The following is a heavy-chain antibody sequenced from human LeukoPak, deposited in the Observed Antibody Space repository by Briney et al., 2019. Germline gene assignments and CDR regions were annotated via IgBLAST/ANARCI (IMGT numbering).Heavy chain of an antibody. J-gene: IGHJ4*02. CDR1: GGSISSGGYY. V-gene: IGHV4-31*03. D-gene: IGHD1-20*01. CDR3: ARAPRYNWNHDGFDY. Sequence: SETLSLTCTVSGGSISSGGYYWSWIRQHPGKGLEWIGYIYYSGSTYYNPSLKSRVTISVDTSKNQFSLKLSSVTAADTAVYYCARAPRYNWNHDGFDYWGQGTLVTVSS. CDR2: IYYSGST.